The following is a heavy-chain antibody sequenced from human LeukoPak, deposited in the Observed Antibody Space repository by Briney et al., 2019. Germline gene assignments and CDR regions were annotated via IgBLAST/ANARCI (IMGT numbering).Heavy chain of an antibody. V-gene: IGHV4-61*05. CDR1: GGSISSSSYY. J-gene: IGHJ6*02. CDR2: IYYSGST. D-gene: IGHD3-10*01. CDR3: ARAPGTYYYGSGSFGMDV. Sequence: SETLSLTCTVSGGSISSSSYYWSWIRQPPGKGLEWIGYIYYSGSTYYNPSLKSRVTISVDTSKNQFSLKLSSVTAADTAVYYCARAPGTYYYGSGSFGMDVWGQGTTVTVSS.